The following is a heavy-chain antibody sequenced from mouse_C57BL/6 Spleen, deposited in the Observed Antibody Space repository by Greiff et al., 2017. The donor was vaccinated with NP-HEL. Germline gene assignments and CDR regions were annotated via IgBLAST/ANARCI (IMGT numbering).Heavy chain of an antibody. CDR1: GYTFTSYG. CDR2: IYPRSGNT. J-gene: IGHJ4*01. Sequence: QVQLKESGAELARPGASVKLSCKASGYTFTSYGISWVKQRTGQGLEWIGEIYPRSGNTYYNEKFKGKATLTADKSSSTAYMELRSLTSEDSAVYFCAREDYSNYGNAMDYWGQGTSVTVSS. D-gene: IGHD2-5*01. V-gene: IGHV1-81*01. CDR3: AREDYSNYGNAMDY.